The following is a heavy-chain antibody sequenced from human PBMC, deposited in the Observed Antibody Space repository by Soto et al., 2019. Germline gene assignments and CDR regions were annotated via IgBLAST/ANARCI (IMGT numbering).Heavy chain of an antibody. J-gene: IGHJ6*02. CDR2: ISSSSSYI. D-gene: IGHD5-12*01. Sequence: PGGSLRLSCAASGFTFSSYSMNWVRQAPGKGLEWVSSISSSSSYIYYADSVKGRFTISRDNAKNSLYLQMNSLRAEDTAVYYCARDASDSGYDLISYFGYYYYYGMDVWGQGTTVTVSS. CDR3: ARDASDSGYDLISYFGYYYYYGMDV. V-gene: IGHV3-21*01. CDR1: GFTFSSYS.